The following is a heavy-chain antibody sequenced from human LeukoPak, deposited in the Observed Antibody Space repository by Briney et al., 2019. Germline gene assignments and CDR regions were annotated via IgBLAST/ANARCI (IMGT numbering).Heavy chain of an antibody. J-gene: IGHJ4*02. Sequence: SRTLSLTCAISGDSVSSNSAAWNWIRQSPSRGLEWLGRTYYRSKWYNDYAVSVKSRITINPDTSKNQFSLQLNSVTPEDTAVYYCAREVGGYDSSGFYRPFDYWGQGTLVTVSS. CDR3: AREVGGYDSSGFYRPFDY. CDR1: GDSVSSNSAA. D-gene: IGHD3-22*01. V-gene: IGHV6-1*01. CDR2: TYYRSKWYN.